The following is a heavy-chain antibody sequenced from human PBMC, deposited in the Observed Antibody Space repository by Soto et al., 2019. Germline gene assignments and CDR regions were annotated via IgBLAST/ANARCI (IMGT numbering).Heavy chain of an antibody. CDR2: ISHSGST. Sequence: PSETLSLTCAVYGGSFSGYSWSWVRQPPGKGLEWIGEISHSGSTNYNPSLKSRVAISVDTSKNQFSLKLSSVTATDTAVYYCARGKTYCSGGSCYEQFDYWGQGSLVTVSS. D-gene: IGHD2-15*01. V-gene: IGHV4-34*01. CDR1: GGSFSGYS. CDR3: ARGKTYCSGGSCYEQFDY. J-gene: IGHJ4*02.